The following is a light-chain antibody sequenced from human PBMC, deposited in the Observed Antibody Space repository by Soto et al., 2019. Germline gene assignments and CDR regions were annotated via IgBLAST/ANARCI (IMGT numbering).Light chain of an antibody. CDR3: QQYKDWPTT. CDR1: QSVSTM. Sequence: IVMTQSPSTMSVAPGERSTLSCMASQSVSTMVAWYQQRSGQAPRLLIYSASTRAIGAPARFSGSGSGTDFTPTITSLQSEDFGLYHCQQYKDWPTTFGQGTKVDI. CDR2: SAS. V-gene: IGKV3-15*01. J-gene: IGKJ1*01.